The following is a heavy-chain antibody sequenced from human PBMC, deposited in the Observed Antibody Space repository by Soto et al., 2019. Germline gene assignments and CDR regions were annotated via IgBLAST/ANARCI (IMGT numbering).Heavy chain of an antibody. CDR3: ARDGGDSGDTRSYDY. Sequence: QVQLVESGGGVVQPGTSLRLSCAASGFTFSNFAMHWVRQAPGKGLEWVAVISYHGNNKYYADSVRGRFTISRDSSKNTLFLLMNSLSDEDSAVYYCARDGGDSGDTRSYDYWGQGTLFTVSS. D-gene: IGHD1-26*01. CDR1: GFTFSNFA. CDR2: ISYHGNNK. V-gene: IGHV3-30-3*01. J-gene: IGHJ4*02.